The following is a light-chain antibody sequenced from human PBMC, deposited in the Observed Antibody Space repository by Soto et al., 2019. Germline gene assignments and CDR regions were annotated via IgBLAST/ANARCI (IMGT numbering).Light chain of an antibody. CDR2: DVS. CDR3: GSYTSSDTMI. CDR1: SSDIGRYNY. Sequence: QSVLTQPAYVSGSPGQSITISCSGTSSDIGRYNYVSWYQHSPGKSPKLIIYDVSDRPSWVSNRFSGSKSGTTASLTISGLQAEDEADYYCGSYTSSDTMIFGGGTKLTVL. V-gene: IGLV2-14*03. J-gene: IGLJ2*01.